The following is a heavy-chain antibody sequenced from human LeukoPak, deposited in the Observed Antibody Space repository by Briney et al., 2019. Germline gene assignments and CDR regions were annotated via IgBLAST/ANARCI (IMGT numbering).Heavy chain of an antibody. CDR3: ARPVEMATMYYFDY. J-gene: IGHJ4*02. Sequence: GESLKISCKGSGYTFSNCWIGWVRQMPGKGLEWMGIIYPGDSDTRYSPSFQGQVTISADKSISTAYLQWSSLKASDTAMYYCARPVEMATMYYFDYWGQGTLVTVSS. D-gene: IGHD5-24*01. CDR2: IYPGDSDT. V-gene: IGHV5-51*01. CDR1: GYTFSNCW.